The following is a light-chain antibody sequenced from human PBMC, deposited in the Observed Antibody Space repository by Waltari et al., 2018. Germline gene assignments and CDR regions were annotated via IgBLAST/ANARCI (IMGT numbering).Light chain of an antibody. Sequence: DVQMTQSPSSLSASVGDRVTITCRASRDIYSSLAWYQQKPGKAPNLLVYAAARLESGVPSRFSASGAGTSYTLTINSLQSEDTATYYCQQYHSTFSTFGQGTRLEIK. CDR3: QQYHSTFST. CDR2: AAA. J-gene: IGKJ5*01. V-gene: IGKV1-NL1*01. CDR1: RDIYSS.